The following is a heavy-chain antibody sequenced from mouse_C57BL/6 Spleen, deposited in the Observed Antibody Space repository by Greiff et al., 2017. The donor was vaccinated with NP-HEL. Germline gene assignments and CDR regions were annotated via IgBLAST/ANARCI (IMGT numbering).Heavy chain of an antibody. Sequence: EVQLVESGPGLVKPSQSLSLTCSVTGYSITSGYYWNWIRQFPGNKLEWMGYISYDGSNNYNPSLKNRISITRDTSKNQFFLKLNSVTTEDTATYYCARSPYGNPFDYWGQGTTLTVSS. J-gene: IGHJ2*01. CDR1: GYSITSGYY. V-gene: IGHV3-6*01. CDR3: ARSPYGNPFDY. CDR2: ISYDGSN. D-gene: IGHD2-1*01.